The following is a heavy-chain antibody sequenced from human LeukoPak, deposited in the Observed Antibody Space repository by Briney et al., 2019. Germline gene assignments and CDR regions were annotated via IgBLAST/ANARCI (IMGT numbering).Heavy chain of an antibody. CDR3: AREKLSAGQHFEN. CDR1: GGSISTYH. J-gene: IGHJ4*02. D-gene: IGHD6-13*01. CDR2: IYNRGTT. V-gene: IGHV4-59*01. Sequence: KPSETLSLTCAVSGGSISTYHWSWIRQPPGKGLEWIGYIYNRGTTVYNPSLRSRVTVSVHTSKNQFSLRLTSVTAADTAIYYCAREKLSAGQHFENWGRGILVSVSA.